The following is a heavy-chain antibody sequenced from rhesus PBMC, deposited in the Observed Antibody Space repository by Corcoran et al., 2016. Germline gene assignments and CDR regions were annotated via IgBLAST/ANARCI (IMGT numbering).Heavy chain of an antibody. Sequence: QLQLQESGPGLVKPSETLSVTCAVSGGSISSSYWSWIRQAPGKGLEWIGYIYVSGGSNNYNPSLKSRVTLSVDTSKNQLSLKLSSVTTADTAVYYCARDRTDYYYDSGYYGYDAFDFWGQGLRVTVSS. D-gene: IGHD3-28*01. CDR3: ARDRTDYYYDSGYYGYDAFDF. V-gene: IGHV4-169*02. CDR2: IYVSGGSN. CDR1: GGSISSSY. J-gene: IGHJ3*01.